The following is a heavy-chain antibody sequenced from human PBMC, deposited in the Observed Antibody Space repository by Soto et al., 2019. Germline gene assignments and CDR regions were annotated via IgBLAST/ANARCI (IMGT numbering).Heavy chain of an antibody. CDR3: ARDSGTSFDP. D-gene: IGHD1-7*01. Sequence: GGSLRLSCAASGFTFSSYAMHWVRQAPGKGLEWVAVISYDGSNKYYADSVKGRFTISRDNSKNTLYLQMNSLRAEDTAVYYCARDSGTSFDPWGQGALVTVSS. CDR1: GFTFSSYA. V-gene: IGHV3-30-3*01. J-gene: IGHJ5*02. CDR2: ISYDGSNK.